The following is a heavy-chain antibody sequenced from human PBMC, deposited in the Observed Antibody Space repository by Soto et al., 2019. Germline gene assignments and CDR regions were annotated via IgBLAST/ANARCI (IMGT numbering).Heavy chain of an antibody. CDR2: IYSSGTT. Sequence: SETLSLTCSVSGGSIRSYFWSGMRQPAGKALEWIGRIYSSGTTNYNPSLKSRATILVDTSKNQFSLKLSSVTAADTAVYYCAREGASGFGMDVWGQGTTVTVSS. CDR3: AREGASGFGMDV. D-gene: IGHD1-26*01. CDR1: GGSIRSYF. J-gene: IGHJ6*02. V-gene: IGHV4-4*07.